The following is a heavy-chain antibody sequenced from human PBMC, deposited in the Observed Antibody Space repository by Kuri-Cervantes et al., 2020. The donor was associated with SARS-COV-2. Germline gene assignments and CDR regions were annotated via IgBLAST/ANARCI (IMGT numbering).Heavy chain of an antibody. CDR2: IYHSGST. V-gene: IGHV4-38-2*02. CDR1: GGSISSYY. CDR3: ARVGYCSSTSCSLFDY. D-gene: IGHD2-2*01. J-gene: IGHJ4*02. Sequence: GSLRLSCTVSGGSISSYYWSWIRQPPGKGLEWIGSIYHSGSTYYNPSLKSRVTISVDTSKNQFSLKLSSVTAADTAVYYCARVGYCSSTSCSLFDYWGQGTLVTVSS.